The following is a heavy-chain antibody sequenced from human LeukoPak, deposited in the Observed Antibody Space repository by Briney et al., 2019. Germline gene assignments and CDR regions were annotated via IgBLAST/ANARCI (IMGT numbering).Heavy chain of an antibody. Sequence: GGSLRLSCAASGFTFDDYAMHWVRQAPGKGLEWVSGISWNSGSIGYADSVKGRFTISRDNAKNSLYLQMNSLRAEDMALYYCAKADILTGDAFDIWGQGTMVTVSS. J-gene: IGHJ3*02. D-gene: IGHD3-9*01. CDR3: AKADILTGDAFDI. CDR2: ISWNSGSI. V-gene: IGHV3-9*03. CDR1: GFTFDDYA.